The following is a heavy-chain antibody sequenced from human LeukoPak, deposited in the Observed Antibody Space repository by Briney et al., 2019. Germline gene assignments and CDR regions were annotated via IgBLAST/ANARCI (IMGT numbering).Heavy chain of an antibody. V-gene: IGHV4-4*02. Sequence: SETLSLTCAVSGVSITSATWWSWVRQPPGKGLEWIGEIYHSGSTNYNPSLESRVTISLDKSQNQFSLKLSSMTAADTAVYYCAKAVRVPTLVYWGQGKLVTVST. CDR3: AKAVRVPTLVY. CDR1: GVSITSATW. CDR2: IYHSGST. J-gene: IGHJ4*02. D-gene: IGHD4-23*01.